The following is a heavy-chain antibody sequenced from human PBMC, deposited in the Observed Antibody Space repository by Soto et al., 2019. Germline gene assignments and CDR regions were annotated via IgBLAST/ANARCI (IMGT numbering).Heavy chain of an antibody. J-gene: IGHJ4*02. CDR3: AKDHRPGYDSAYYYFVY. V-gene: IGHV3-23*01. CDR1: GFTFDNYA. CDR2: IGKSGTKT. D-gene: IGHD3-9*01. Sequence: GGSLRLSCAASGFTFDNYAMSWVRQAPGKGLEYVSGIGKSGTKTYYADSVKGRFTISRDNAKNTLLLQMNTLRADDTAIYYCAKDHRPGYDSAYYYFVYWGPGALVTVSS.